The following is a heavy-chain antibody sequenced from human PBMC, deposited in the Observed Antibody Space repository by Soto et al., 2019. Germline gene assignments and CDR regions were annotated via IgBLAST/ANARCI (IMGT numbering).Heavy chain of an antibody. Sequence: GASVKVSCKASGYTFTSYGISWVQQAPGQGLEWMGWISAYIGNTNYAQKLQGRVTMTTDTSTSTAYMELRSLRSDDTAVYYCARDSNRYYYYYGMDVWGQGTTVTVSS. D-gene: IGHD4-4*01. CDR2: ISAYIGNT. J-gene: IGHJ6*02. V-gene: IGHV1-18*01. CDR1: GYTFTSYG. CDR3: ARDSNRYYYYYGMDV.